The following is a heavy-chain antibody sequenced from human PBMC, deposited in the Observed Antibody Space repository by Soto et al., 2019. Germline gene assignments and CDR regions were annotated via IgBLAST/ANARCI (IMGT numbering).Heavy chain of an antibody. V-gene: IGHV3-53*01. J-gene: IGHJ3*02. Sequence: EVQLVESGGGLIQPGGSLRLSCAASGFTVSSNYMSWVRQATGKGLEWVSVIYSGGSTYYADSVKGRFTISRDNSKNTLYLQMNSLRAEDTAVYYCARYAAYDAFDIWGQGTMVTVSS. CDR1: GFTVSSNY. CDR3: ARYAAYDAFDI. CDR2: IYSGGST. D-gene: IGHD6-13*01.